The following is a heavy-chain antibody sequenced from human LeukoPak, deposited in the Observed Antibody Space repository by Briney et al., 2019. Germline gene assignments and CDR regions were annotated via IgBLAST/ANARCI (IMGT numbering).Heavy chain of an antibody. Sequence: SETLSLTCAVYGGSFSGYYWSWIRQPPGKGLEWIGEINHSGSTNYNPSLKSRVTISVDASKNQFSLRLSSVTAADTAVYYCARVRGGRYYYDSSGYLSFDYWGQGTLVTVSS. J-gene: IGHJ4*02. CDR1: GGSFSGYY. V-gene: IGHV4-34*01. CDR2: INHSGST. D-gene: IGHD3-22*01. CDR3: ARVRGGRYYYDSSGYLSFDY.